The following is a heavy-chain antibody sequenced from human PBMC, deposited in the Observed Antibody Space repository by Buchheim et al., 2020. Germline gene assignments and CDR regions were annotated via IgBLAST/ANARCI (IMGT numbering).Heavy chain of an antibody. J-gene: IGHJ5*02. D-gene: IGHD3-22*01. CDR2: IYYSGST. CDR1: GGSISSYY. V-gene: IGHV4-59*01. CDR3: ARDNYYSDWFDP. Sequence: QVQLQESGPGLVKPSETLSLTCTVSGGSISSYYWSWIRQPPGKGLEWIGYIYYSGSTNYNPSLKSRVTISVDTSKNQFSLKLSSVTAADTAVYYCARDNYYSDWFDPWGQGTL.